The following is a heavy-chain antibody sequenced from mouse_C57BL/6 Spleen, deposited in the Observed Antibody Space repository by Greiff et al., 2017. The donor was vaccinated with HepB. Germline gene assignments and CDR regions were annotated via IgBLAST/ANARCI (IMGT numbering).Heavy chain of an antibody. J-gene: IGHJ2*01. CDR2: IYPGDGDT. CDR3: ARDYYGSSLFDY. CDR1: GYAFSSSW. Sequence: VQLKESGPELVKPGASVKISCKASGYAFSSSWMNWVKQRPGKGLEWIGRIYPGDGDTNYNGKFKGKATLTADKSSSTAYMQLSSLTSEDSAVYFCARDYYGSSLFDYWGQGTTLTVSS. D-gene: IGHD1-1*01. V-gene: IGHV1-82*01.